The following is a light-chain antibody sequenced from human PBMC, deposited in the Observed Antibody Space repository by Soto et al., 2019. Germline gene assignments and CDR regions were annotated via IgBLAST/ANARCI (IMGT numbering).Light chain of an antibody. Sequence: DIQMTQSTSTLSASVGDRVTITCRASQSISSWLAWYQQKPGKAPKLLIYKASSLESGVPSRFIGSGSGTEFTLTISSLQPDDFATYYCQQYNSYSWTFGQGTKVELK. J-gene: IGKJ1*01. CDR3: QQYNSYSWT. CDR1: QSISSW. CDR2: KAS. V-gene: IGKV1-5*03.